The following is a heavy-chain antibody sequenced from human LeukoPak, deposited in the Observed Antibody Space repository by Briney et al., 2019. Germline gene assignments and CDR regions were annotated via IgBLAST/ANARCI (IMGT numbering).Heavy chain of an antibody. V-gene: IGHV3-48*03. CDR1: GFNFSSYE. Sequence: GGSLRLSCAASGFNFSSYEMNWVRQTPGKGLEWVSYISSSGSTIYYADSVKGRFTISRDNAKNSLYLQMNSLRAEDTAVYYCAELGITMIGGVWGKGTTVTISS. CDR2: ISSSGSTI. D-gene: IGHD3-10*02. J-gene: IGHJ6*04. CDR3: AELGITMIGGV.